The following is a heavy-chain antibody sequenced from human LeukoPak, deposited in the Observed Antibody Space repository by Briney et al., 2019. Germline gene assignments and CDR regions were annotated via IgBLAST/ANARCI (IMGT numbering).Heavy chain of an antibody. CDR3: ARSGLFTIGYFDL. J-gene: IGHJ2*01. CDR1: GGSISSSSYY. CDR2: IYYSGST. Sequence: SETLSLTCTVSGGSISSSSYYWSWIRQPPGKGLEWIGSIYYSGSTYYNPSLKSRVTISVDTSKNQFSLKLSSVTAADTAVYYCARSGLFTIGYFDLWGRGTLVTVSS. V-gene: IGHV4-39*07. D-gene: IGHD3-9*01.